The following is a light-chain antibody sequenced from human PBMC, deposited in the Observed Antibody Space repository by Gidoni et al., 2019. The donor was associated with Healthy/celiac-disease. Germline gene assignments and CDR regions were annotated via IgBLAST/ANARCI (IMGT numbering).Light chain of an antibody. CDR2: DVS. Sequence: QSALTQPRSVSGSPGQSVTISCTGTSSAVGGYNYVSWYQQHPGKAPKLMIYDVSTRPSGVPDRFSGSKSGNTASLTSSGLQAEDEADYYCCSYAGSYTLVFGGGTKLTVL. J-gene: IGLJ2*01. CDR3: CSYAGSYTLV. CDR1: SSAVGGYNY. V-gene: IGLV2-11*01.